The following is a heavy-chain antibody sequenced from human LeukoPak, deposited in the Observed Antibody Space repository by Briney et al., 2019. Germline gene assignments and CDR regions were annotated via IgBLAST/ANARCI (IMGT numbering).Heavy chain of an antibody. Sequence: SETLSLTCTASGGSISSSDYFWSWIRQPAGKGLEWIGRINSRGSTNYNPSLKSRVTLSVDTSKDQFSLKLTSVTVADTAVYYCARYRLGWLAPWAQGTLATVS. D-gene: IGHD6-25*01. CDR1: GGSISSSDYF. J-gene: IGHJ5*02. CDR2: INSRGST. V-gene: IGHV4-61*02. CDR3: ARYRLGWLAP.